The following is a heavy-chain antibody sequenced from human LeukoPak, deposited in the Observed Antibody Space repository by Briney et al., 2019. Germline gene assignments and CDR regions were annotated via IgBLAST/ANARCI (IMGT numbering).Heavy chain of an antibody. D-gene: IGHD3-10*01. CDR1: GFTFSSYS. CDR2: ISSSSSTI. V-gene: IGHV3-48*01. J-gene: IGHJ5*02. CDR3: ATEITMGFDP. Sequence: GGSLRLSCAASGFTFSSYSMNWVRQAPGKGLEWVSYISSSSSTIYYADSVKGRFTLSRDKSKNTVYLQMNSLRVEETAVYYCATEITMGFDPWGQGTLVTVSS.